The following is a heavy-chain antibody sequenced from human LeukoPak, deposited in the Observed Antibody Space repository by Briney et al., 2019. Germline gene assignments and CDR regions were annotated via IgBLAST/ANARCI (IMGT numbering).Heavy chain of an antibody. Sequence: GGSLRLSCAASGFTFSTYSMNWVRQAPGKGLEWVSSISSSSSYIYYADSVKGRFTISRDNAKNSLYLQMNSLRAEDTAVYYCARDFYDTSGYYYDYWGQGTLVTVSS. CDR3: ARDFYDTSGYYYDY. J-gene: IGHJ4*02. CDR2: ISSSSSYI. V-gene: IGHV3-21*01. CDR1: GFTFSTYS. D-gene: IGHD3-22*01.